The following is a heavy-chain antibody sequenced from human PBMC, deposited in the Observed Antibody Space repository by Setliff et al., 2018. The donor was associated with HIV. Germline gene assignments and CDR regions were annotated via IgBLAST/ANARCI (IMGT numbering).Heavy chain of an antibody. D-gene: IGHD3-9*01. CDR3: ARAAPGYDILSGYYMPSVDY. Sequence: PSETLSLTCAVSGYSLSSDYYWGWIRQPPGKGLEWIGSISHTGSTYYNPSLKSRVTISVDTSKNQFSLKLSSVTAADTAVYYCARAAPGYDILSGYYMPSVDYWGQGTLVTVSS. CDR1: GYSLSSDYY. CDR2: ISHTGST. V-gene: IGHV4-38-2*01. J-gene: IGHJ4*02.